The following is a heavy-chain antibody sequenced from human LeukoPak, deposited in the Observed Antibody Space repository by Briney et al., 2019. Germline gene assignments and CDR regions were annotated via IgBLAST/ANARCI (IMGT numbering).Heavy chain of an antibody. D-gene: IGHD4-23*01. J-gene: IGHJ4*02. CDR3: ARGASVVTPIDY. V-gene: IGHV1-46*01. CDR2: INPSGGST. Sequence: ASVKVSCKASGYTFTSYYMHWVRQAPGQGLEWMGIINPSGGSTSHAQKFQGRVTMTRDTSTSTVCMELSSLRSEDTAVYYCARGASVVTPIDYWGQGTLVTVSS. CDR1: GYTFTSYY.